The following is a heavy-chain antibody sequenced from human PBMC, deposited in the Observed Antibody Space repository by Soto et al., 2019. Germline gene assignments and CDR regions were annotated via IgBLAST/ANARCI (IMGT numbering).Heavy chain of an antibody. V-gene: IGHV1-46*01. D-gene: IGHD3-3*01. Sequence: ASVKVSCKASGYTFTSYYMHWVRQAPGQGLEWMGIINPSGGSTSYAQKFQGRVTMTRDTSTSTVYMELSSLRSEDTAVYYCARDGLGSITIFGVAIAKKKYGMDVWGQGTTVTVSS. CDR3: ARDGLGSITIFGVAIAKKKYGMDV. CDR2: INPSGGST. J-gene: IGHJ6*02. CDR1: GYTFTSYY.